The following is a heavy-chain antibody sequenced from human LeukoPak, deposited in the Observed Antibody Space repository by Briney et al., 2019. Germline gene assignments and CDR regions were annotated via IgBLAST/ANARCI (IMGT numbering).Heavy chain of an antibody. CDR1: GFTFSSYA. Sequence: GGSLRLSCAASGFTFSSYAMHWVRQAPGKGLEYVSAISSNGGSTYYANSVKGRLTISRDNSKNTLYLQMGSLRAEDMAVYYCARGSGYEWGQGTLVTVSS. CDR3: ARGSGYE. V-gene: IGHV3-64*01. J-gene: IGHJ4*02. CDR2: ISSNGGST. D-gene: IGHD5-12*01.